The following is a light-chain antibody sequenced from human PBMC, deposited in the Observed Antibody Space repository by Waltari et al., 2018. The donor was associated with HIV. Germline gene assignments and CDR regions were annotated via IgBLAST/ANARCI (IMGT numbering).Light chain of an antibody. CDR2: KAS. V-gene: IGKV1-5*03. Sequence: DIPLTQSPSTVSAPVGDRSTITCRASQTVYNWLAWYQQRPGKAPKLLIYKASTLESGVPPRFSGSGSGTEFTLTINGLQSDDFATYYCQQYYSYSTFGPGTKVDIK. CDR1: QTVYNW. CDR3: QQYYSYST. J-gene: IGKJ3*01.